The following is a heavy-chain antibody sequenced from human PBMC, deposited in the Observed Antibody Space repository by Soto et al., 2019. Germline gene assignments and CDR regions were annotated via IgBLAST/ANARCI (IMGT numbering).Heavy chain of an antibody. V-gene: IGHV3-30-3*01. D-gene: IGHD6-13*01. J-gene: IGHJ6*02. CDR2: ISYDGSNK. CDR3: ARDMGDSSGSWYVRGGYYCGMGV. Sequence: QVQLVESGGGVVQPGRSLRLSCAASGFTFSSYAMHWVRQAPGKGLEWVAVISYDGSNKYYADSVKGRFTISRDNSKNTLNLQLNSLRDEDTAVYYCARDMGDSSGSWYVRGGYYCGMGVWGQGTTVTVSS. CDR1: GFTFSSYA.